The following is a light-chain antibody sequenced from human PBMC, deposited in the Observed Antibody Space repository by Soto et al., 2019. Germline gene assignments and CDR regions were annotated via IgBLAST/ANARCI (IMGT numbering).Light chain of an antibody. CDR2: DVN. CDR3: SSFTNTYSYV. J-gene: IGLJ1*01. V-gene: IGLV2-14*01. CDR1: SGDVGAHDF. Sequence: QSALTQPASVSVSPGQSITISCTGTSGDVGAHDFVSWYQHHPGKAPRLVIYDVNRRPAGASNRFSGSKSGSTASLTISTLQAEDEADYYCSSFTNTYSYVFGTGTKVTVL.